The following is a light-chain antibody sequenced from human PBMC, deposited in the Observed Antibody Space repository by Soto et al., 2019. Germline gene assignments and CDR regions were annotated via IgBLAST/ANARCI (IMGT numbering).Light chain of an antibody. V-gene: IGKV1-39*01. CDR3: PKSNSISYT. J-gene: IGKJ2*01. Sequence: DIQMTQSPSSLSASVGDRVTITCRASQSISSYLNWYQQKPGKAPKLLIYAASSLQSGVPSRFSGSGSGTDFTLTIRSLQLYDFAIYYSPKSNSISYTLVQRTQVDMK. CDR2: AAS. CDR1: QSISSY.